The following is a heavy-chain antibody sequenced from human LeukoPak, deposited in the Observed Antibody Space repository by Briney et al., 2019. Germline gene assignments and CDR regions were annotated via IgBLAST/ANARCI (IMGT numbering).Heavy chain of an antibody. V-gene: IGHV3-74*03. J-gene: IGHJ5*02. CDR1: GFTFSSYW. Sequence: GGSLRLSCAASGFTFSSYWMHWVRQAPGKGPVWLARINSNGFSISYADSVKGRFTISRDNAKNTLYLQMNTLRAEDTAMYYCARAVAVAGTDAWGQGTLVTVSS. CDR2: INSNGFSI. D-gene: IGHD6-19*01. CDR3: ARAVAVAGTDA.